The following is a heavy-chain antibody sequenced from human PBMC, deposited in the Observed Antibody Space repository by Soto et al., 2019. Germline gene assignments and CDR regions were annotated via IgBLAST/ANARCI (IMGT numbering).Heavy chain of an antibody. CDR1: GGSMDTIGCY. CDR3: ARSPRRYSSGWYDYFDY. D-gene: IGHD6-19*01. Sequence: QVQLQESGPGLVKPSQTLSLTCTVSGGSMDTIGCYWTWIRQHPGKGLEWIGYIYDSGSTYSNPALRGRISISVDTSKNQFSLRLTSVTAADTAVYYCARSPRRYSSGWYDYFDYWGQGTLVSVSS. CDR2: IYDSGST. V-gene: IGHV4-31*03. J-gene: IGHJ4*02.